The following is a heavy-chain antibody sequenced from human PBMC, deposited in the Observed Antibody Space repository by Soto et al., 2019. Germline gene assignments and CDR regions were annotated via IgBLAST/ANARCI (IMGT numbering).Heavy chain of an antibody. V-gene: IGHV3-30*18. Sequence: QVQLVDSGGGVVQPGRSLRLSCAASGFTFSDYGMHWVRQAPGKGLEWVAVISYDGSNKFYADSVKGRFTISRDNSKNTLYRQMNSLRPEDTAVYYCAKAGCGNTMCYCNSWGQGTLVTVSS. CDR1: GFTFSDYG. D-gene: IGHD2-2*01. J-gene: IGHJ4*02. CDR2: ISYDGSNK. CDR3: AKAGCGNTMCYCNS.